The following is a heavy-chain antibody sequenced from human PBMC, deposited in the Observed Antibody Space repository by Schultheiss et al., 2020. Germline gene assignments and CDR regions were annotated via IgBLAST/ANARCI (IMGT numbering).Heavy chain of an antibody. Sequence: GESLKISCKGSGYSFTSYWIGWVRQMPGKGLEWMGIIYPGDSDTRYSPSFQGQVTISADKSISTAYLQWSSLKASDTAMYYCAAVIAAAGAVDEDAFDIWGQGQMVTVSS. D-gene: IGHD6-13*01. CDR3: AAVIAAAGAVDEDAFDI. CDR1: GYSFTSYW. CDR2: IYPGDSDT. V-gene: IGHV5-51*01. J-gene: IGHJ3*02.